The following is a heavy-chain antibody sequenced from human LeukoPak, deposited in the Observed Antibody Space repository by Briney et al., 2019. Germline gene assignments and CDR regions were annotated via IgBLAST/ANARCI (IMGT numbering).Heavy chain of an antibody. Sequence: KPSETLSLTCAVYGGSFGGYYWTWLRQSPGKGLEWIGEINPSGSTYYNPSLKSRLTISRDTSKNQFSLRLSSVTAADTAVYYCARGRQEISMILVVMTGVSYYLDVWGKGTTVTVS. CDR3: ARGRQEISMILVVMTGVSYYLDV. CDR2: INPSGST. CDR1: GGSFGGYY. V-gene: IGHV4-34*01. J-gene: IGHJ6*03. D-gene: IGHD3-22*01.